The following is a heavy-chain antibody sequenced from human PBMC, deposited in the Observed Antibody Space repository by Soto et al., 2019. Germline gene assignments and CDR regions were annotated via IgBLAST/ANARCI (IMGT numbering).Heavy chain of an antibody. J-gene: IGHJ6*02. Sequence: GGSLRLSCAASGFTFSSNAMHWVRQAPGKGLEWVAVLSYDGSNKYYADSVKGRFTISRDNSKNTLYLQMDSLRTEDTALYYCARDXESGSSQYYYYFYGMDVWGQGTTVTVSS. V-gene: IGHV3-30-3*01. CDR1: GFTFSSNA. CDR2: LSYDGSNK. CDR3: ARDXESGSSQYYYYFYGMDV. D-gene: IGHD1-26*01.